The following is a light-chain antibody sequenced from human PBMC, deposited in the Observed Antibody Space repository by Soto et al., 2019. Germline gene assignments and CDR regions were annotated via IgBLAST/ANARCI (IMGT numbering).Light chain of an antibody. CDR3: SAYTISSTYA. CDR1: SSDVGGYNY. CDR2: DVS. J-gene: IGLJ1*01. Sequence: QSALPQSASVSGSPGQSITISCTGTSSDVGGYNYVSWYQQHPGKAPKLMIYDVSSRPSEVSNRFSGSKSGNTASLTISGLQTEDEADYYCSAYTISSTYAFGAGTKVTVL. V-gene: IGLV2-14*01.